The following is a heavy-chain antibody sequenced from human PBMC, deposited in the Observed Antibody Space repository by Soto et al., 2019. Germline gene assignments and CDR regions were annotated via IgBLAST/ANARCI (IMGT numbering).Heavy chain of an antibody. Sequence: ASVKVSCKASGYTFTSYGISWVRQAPGQGLEWMGWISAYNGNTNYAQKLQGRVTMTTDTSTSTAYMELRSLTSDDTAVYYSAREYSGSWYYCYYGMDVWGQGPRVGVS. CDR1: GYTFTSYG. J-gene: IGHJ6*02. CDR2: ISAYNGNT. V-gene: IGHV1-18*01. CDR3: AREYSGSWYYCYYGMDV. D-gene: IGHD6-13*01.